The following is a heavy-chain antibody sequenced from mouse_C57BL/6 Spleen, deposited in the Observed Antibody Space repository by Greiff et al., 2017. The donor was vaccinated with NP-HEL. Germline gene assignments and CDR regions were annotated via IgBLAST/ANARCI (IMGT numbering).Heavy chain of an antibody. CDR1: GYTFTSYW. CDR3: ARSLPGYAMDY. Sequence: QVQLQQPGAELVKPGASVKLSCKASGYTFTSYWMQWVKQRPGQGLEWIGEIDPSDSYTNYNQKFKGKATLTVDTSSSTAYMQLSSLTSEDSAVYYCARSLPGYAMDYWGQGTSVTVSS. J-gene: IGHJ4*01. V-gene: IGHV1-50*01. CDR2: IDPSDSYT. D-gene: IGHD2-10*01.